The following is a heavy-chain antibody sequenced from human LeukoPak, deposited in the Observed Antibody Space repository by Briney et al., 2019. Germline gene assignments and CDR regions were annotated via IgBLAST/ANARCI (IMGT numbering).Heavy chain of an antibody. CDR3: ARAGHNSDSGGYDY. V-gene: IGHV1-2*02. CDR2: INPNIGDT. D-gene: IGHD3-22*01. Sequence: GASGKVSCRASGYTFIYYYIHWVRQAPGQGLESMGWINPNIGDTNYAQTFQGRVTMTRDTSSSTAYMELSRLRSDDTAVYYCARAGHNSDSGGYDYWGQGTLVTVSS. J-gene: IGHJ4*02. CDR1: GYTFIYYY.